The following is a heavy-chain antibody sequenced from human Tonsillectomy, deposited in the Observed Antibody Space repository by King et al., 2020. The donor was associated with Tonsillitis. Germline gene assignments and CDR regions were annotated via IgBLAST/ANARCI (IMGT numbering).Heavy chain of an antibody. J-gene: IGHJ4*02. CDR3: ARERFYYGSGSYYKALIAVAGTIDY. D-gene: IGHD3-10*01. CDR2: IWYDGSNK. CDR1: GFTFSSYG. V-gene: IGHV3-33*08. Sequence: VQLVESGGGVVQPGRSLRLSCAASGFTFSSYGMHWVRQAPGKGLEWVAVIWYDGSNKYYADSVKGRFTISRDNSKNTLYLQMNSLRAEDTAVYYCARERFYYGSGSYYKALIAVAGTIDYWGQGTLVTVSS.